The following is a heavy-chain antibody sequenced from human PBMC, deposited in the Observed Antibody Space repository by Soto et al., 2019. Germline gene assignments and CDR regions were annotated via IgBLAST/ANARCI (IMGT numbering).Heavy chain of an antibody. Sequence: SETLSLTCTVSGGSISSYYWSWIRQPPGKGLEWIGYIYYSGSTNYNPSLKSRVTISVDTSKNQFSLKLSSVTAADTAVYYWGRRYGASFDYWGQGTLVTVSS. D-gene: IGHD4-17*01. CDR3: GRRYGASFDY. J-gene: IGHJ4*02. V-gene: IGHV4-59*01. CDR1: GGSISSYY. CDR2: IYYSGST.